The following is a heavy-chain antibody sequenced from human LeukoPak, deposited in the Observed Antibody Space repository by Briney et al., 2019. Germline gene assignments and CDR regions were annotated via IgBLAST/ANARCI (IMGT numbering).Heavy chain of an antibody. CDR3: ARLGLGFRLKEAYCGGDCWWTDY. Sequence: ASVKVSCKASGGTFSSYAISWVRQAPGQGLEWMGRIIPILGVANYAQKFQGRVTITADKSTSTAYMELSSLRSEDTAVYYCARLGLGFRLKEAYCGGDCWWTDYWGQGTLVTVSS. V-gene: IGHV1-69*04. J-gene: IGHJ4*02. CDR2: IIPILGVA. D-gene: IGHD2-21*02. CDR1: GGTFSSYA.